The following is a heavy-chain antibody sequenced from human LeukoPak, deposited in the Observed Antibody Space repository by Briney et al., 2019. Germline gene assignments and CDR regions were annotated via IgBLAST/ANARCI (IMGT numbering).Heavy chain of an antibody. CDR1: GGSFTAYT. V-gene: IGHV4-34*01. Sequence: PSETLSLTCVVYGGSFTAYTWSWIRQSPGKGLEWIGEVKHGGSTNYNPSLKSRVTISTDTSKNQFPLKLTSVTAADAAVYYCARLRARGFDYWGQGTLVTVSP. J-gene: IGHJ4*02. CDR2: VKHGGST. CDR3: ARLRARGFDY. D-gene: IGHD3-16*01.